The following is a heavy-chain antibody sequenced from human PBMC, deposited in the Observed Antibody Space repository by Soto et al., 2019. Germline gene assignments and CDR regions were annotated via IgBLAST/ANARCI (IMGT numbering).Heavy chain of an antibody. Sequence: QAQSVQSGAEVKKPGASVKVSCKASGYSFTTYIISWVRQTAGQGLEWMGGIAAYNGNPNYPQNLQGRVTMTIDPSTSTAYMELTSLRSDDTAVYYCARIAAESDFAMDVWGQGTTVTVSS. D-gene: IGHD6-25*01. CDR3: ARIAAESDFAMDV. CDR2: IAAYNGNP. V-gene: IGHV1-18*01. J-gene: IGHJ6*02. CDR1: GYSFTTYI.